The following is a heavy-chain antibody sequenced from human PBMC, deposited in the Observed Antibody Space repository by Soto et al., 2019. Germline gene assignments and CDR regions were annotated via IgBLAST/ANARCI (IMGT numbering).Heavy chain of an antibody. Sequence: QVQLVESGGGVVQPGTSLRVSCEVSGFSLSSYAIHWVRQAPGKGLEWVAVTSNDGKKVSYADSVKGRFTVSRDNSKNTVALHMTRRRSEDTAVDFCAKAGEVFGLVIFAYLDSWGKGSLVTVSA. D-gene: IGHD3-3*01. J-gene: IGHJ4*02. CDR3: AKAGEVFGLVIFAYLDS. CDR1: GFSLSSYA. V-gene: IGHV3-30*18. CDR2: TSNDGKKV.